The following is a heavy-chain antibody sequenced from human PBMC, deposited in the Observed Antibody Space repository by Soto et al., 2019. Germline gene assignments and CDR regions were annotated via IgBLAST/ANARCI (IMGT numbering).Heavy chain of an antibody. CDR3: ARGSSDSSGYYSH. D-gene: IGHD3-22*01. Sequence: PSETLSLTCAVYGGSFSGYYWSWIRQPPEKGLEWIGEINHSGSTNYNPSLKSRVTISVDTSKNQFSLKLSSVTAADTAVYYCARGSSDSSGYYSHWGQGTLVTVSS. J-gene: IGHJ4*02. V-gene: IGHV4-34*01. CDR2: INHSGST. CDR1: GGSFSGYY.